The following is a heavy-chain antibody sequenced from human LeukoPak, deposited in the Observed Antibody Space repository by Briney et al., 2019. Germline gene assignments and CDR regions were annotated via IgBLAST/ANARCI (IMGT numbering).Heavy chain of an antibody. J-gene: IGHJ6*02. V-gene: IGHV3-9*01. CDR3: AKALERRMYYYGMDV. CDR2: ISWNSGSI. D-gene: IGHD1-1*01. CDR1: GFTFGDYA. Sequence: PGGSLRLSCAASGFTFGDYAMHWVRQAPGKGLEWVSGISWNSGSIGYAGSVKGRFTISRDNAKNSLYLQMNSLRAEDTALYYCAKALERRMYYYGMDVWGQGTTVTVSS.